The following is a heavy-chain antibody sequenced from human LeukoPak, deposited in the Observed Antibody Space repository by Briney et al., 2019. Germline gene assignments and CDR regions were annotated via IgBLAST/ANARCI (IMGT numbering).Heavy chain of an antibody. J-gene: IGHJ5*02. V-gene: IGHV1-46*01. CDR1: GYTFTSNY. CDR2: IYPRDGST. CDR3: ARDYGGSSGWFDP. Sequence: EASVTVSCKASGYTFTSNYIHWVRQAPGQGLEWMGMIYPRDGSTSYAQKFQGRVTVTRDTSTSTVHMELSGLRSEDTAVYYCARDYGGSSGWFDPWGQGTLVTVSS. D-gene: IGHD4-23*01.